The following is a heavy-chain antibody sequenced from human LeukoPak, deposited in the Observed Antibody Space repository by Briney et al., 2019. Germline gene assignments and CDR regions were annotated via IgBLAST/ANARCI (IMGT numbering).Heavy chain of an antibody. CDR1: GFTFSSYG. CDR2: ISYDGSNK. Sequence: GGSLRLSCAASGFTFSSYGMHWVRQAPGKGLEWVAVISYDGSNKYYADSVKGRFTISRDNAKNSLYLQMDILKPEDTAFYYCAKVDGYNSGWYDSWGQGTLVTVSS. CDR3: AKVDGYNSGWYDS. J-gene: IGHJ5*01. D-gene: IGHD6-19*01. V-gene: IGHV3-30*18.